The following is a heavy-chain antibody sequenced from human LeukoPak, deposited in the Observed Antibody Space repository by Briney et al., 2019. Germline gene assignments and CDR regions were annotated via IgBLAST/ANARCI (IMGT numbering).Heavy chain of an antibody. CDR3: ARHKDYYGSGSYSRAYDY. J-gene: IGHJ4*02. V-gene: IGHV4-34*01. CDR2: INHSGST. Sequence: PSETLSLTCAVYGGSFSGYYWSWIRQPPGKGLEWIGEINHSGSTNYNPSLKSRVTISVDTSKNQFSLKLSSVTAADTAVYYCARHKDYYGSGSYSRAYDYWGQGTLVTVSS. D-gene: IGHD3-10*01. CDR1: GGSFSGYY.